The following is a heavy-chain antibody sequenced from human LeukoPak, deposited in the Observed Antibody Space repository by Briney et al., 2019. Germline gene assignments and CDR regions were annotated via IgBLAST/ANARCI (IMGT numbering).Heavy chain of an antibody. D-gene: IGHD3-16*01. CDR3: ARGGGLDV. Sequence: GGSLRLSCEASGFTFSSYWMNWTRQAPGKGLEWVASINHNGNVNYYVDSVKGRFTISRDNAKNSLYLQMSNLRAEDTAVYFCARGGGLDVWGQGATVTVSS. V-gene: IGHV3-7*03. J-gene: IGHJ6*02. CDR1: GFTFSSYW. CDR2: INHNGNVN.